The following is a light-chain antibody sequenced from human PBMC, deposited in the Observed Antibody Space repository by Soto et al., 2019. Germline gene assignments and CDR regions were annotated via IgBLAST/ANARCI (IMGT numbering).Light chain of an antibody. CDR2: DAS. V-gene: IGKV3-11*01. Sequence: EIVLPQSPATLSLSPGERATLSCRASQSVSSYLAWYQQKPGQAPRLLIYDASNRATGIPARFSGSGSGTDFTLTISSLEPEDFAVYYCQQRSNWPPLTFGGGTKVDI. CDR3: QQRSNWPPLT. CDR1: QSVSSY. J-gene: IGKJ4*01.